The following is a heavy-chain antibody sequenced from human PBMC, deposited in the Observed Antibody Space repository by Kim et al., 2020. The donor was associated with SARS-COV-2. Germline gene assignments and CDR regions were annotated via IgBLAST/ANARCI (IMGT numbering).Heavy chain of an antibody. J-gene: IGHJ4*02. D-gene: IGHD2-2*02. V-gene: IGHV4-31*02. Sequence: PALKGRVTISADTAKNQFSLKLSSVTAADTAGYYCARVSGCSSTSCYRGLDYWGQGALVTVSS. CDR3: ARVSGCSSTSCYRGLDY.